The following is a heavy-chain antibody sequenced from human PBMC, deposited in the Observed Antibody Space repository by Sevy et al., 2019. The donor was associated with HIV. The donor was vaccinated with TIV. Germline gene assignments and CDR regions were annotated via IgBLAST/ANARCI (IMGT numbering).Heavy chain of an antibody. Sequence: GGSLRLSCEASGFTFNNAWMSWVRQAPGKGLEWVGRIKSKIDGATRDFAAPVKGRFAISRDDSKNTLYLQMNSLKTESIAVYYCTAGVGTSDFDYWGRGVLVTVSS. CDR1: GFTFNNAW. CDR2: IKSKIDGATR. V-gene: IGHV3-15*01. CDR3: TAGVGTSDFDY. D-gene: IGHD1-26*01. J-gene: IGHJ4*02.